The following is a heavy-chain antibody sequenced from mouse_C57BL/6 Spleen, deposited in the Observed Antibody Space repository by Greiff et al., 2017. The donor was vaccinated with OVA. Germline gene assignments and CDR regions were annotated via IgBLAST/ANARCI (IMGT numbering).Heavy chain of an antibody. V-gene: IGHV1-69*01. Sequence: QVQLQQSGAELVMPGASVKLSCKASGYTFTSYWMHWVKQRPGQGLEWIGEIDPSDSYTNYNQKFKGKSTLTVDKSSSTAYMQLSSLTSEDSAVYYCARRGLLLEDYWGQGTTLTVSS. J-gene: IGHJ2*01. CDR2: IDPSDSYT. CDR3: ARRGLLLEDY. CDR1: GYTFTSYW. D-gene: IGHD1-1*01.